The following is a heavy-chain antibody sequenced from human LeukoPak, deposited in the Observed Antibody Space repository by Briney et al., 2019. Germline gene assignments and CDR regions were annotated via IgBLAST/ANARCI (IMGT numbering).Heavy chain of an antibody. Sequence: ASVKVSCMASGYTFTGYYMHWVRQAPGQGLEWMGRINPNSGGTNYAQKFQGRVTMTRDTSISTAYMELSRLRSDDTAVYYCARVTVAGHYYYYGMDVWGQGTTVTVSS. D-gene: IGHD6-19*01. V-gene: IGHV1-2*06. CDR3: ARVTVAGHYYYYGMDV. CDR1: GYTFTGYY. J-gene: IGHJ6*02. CDR2: INPNSGGT.